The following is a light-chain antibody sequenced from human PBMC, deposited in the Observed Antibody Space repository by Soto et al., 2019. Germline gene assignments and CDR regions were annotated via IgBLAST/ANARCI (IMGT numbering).Light chain of an antibody. Sequence: EIVMTQSPGTLSVSPGETATLSCRAGQGVTTNFAWYQQKSGQSPRLLIYDVSIRATGVPDRFSGTGSETDLNLTISGLQSEDSAVYFCQQYNNWPFSFGQGTRLEIK. CDR2: DVS. CDR1: QGVTTN. CDR3: QQYNNWPFS. V-gene: IGKV3-15*01. J-gene: IGKJ5*01.